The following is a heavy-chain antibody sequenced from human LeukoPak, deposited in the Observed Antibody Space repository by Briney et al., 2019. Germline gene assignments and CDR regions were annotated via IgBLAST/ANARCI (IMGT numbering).Heavy chain of an antibody. CDR1: GGSFSGYY. J-gene: IGHJ2*01. CDR3: ARVYYGRSYDYWYFDL. D-gene: IGHD3-10*01. CDR2: INHSGST. V-gene: IGHV4-34*01. Sequence: SETLSLTCDVYGGSFSGYYWSWIRQPPEKGLEWIGEINHSGSTNYNPSLKSRVTMSVDTSKNQFSLKLSSVTAADTAVYFCARVYYGRSYDYWYFDLWGRGTLVTVSS.